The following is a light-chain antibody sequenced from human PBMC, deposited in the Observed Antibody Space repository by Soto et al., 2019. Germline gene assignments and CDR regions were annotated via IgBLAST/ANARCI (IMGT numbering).Light chain of an antibody. V-gene: IGLV8-61*01. J-gene: IGLJ2*01. CDR1: SGSVSTSYY. Sequence: QAVVTQEPSFSVSPGGTVTLTCGLSSGSVSTSYYPSWYQQTPGQAPRTLIYSTNTRSSGVPDRFSGSKSGNTASLTISGLQAEDEAYYYCWSYAGNTIFVFGGGTKLTVL. CDR3: WSYAGNTIFV. CDR2: STN.